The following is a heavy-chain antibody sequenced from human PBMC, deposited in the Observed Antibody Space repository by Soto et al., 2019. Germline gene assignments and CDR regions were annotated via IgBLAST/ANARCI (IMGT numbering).Heavy chain of an antibody. CDR2: IDPSDSYT. Sequence: PRESLQIAYKGSLYNVTSYWISCLLHIPGKGLEWMGRIDPSDSYTNYSPSFQGHVTISADKSISTAYLQWSSLRASDTAMYYCARHSDSSGYYYFGYWGQGTLVTVSS. D-gene: IGHD3-22*01. CDR1: LYNVTSYW. CDR3: ARHSDSSGYYYFGY. V-gene: IGHV5-10-1*01. J-gene: IGHJ4*02.